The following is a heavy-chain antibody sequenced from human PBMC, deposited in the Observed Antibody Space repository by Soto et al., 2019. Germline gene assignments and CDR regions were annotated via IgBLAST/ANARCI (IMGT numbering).Heavy chain of an antibody. V-gene: IGHV4-34*01. CDR3: AVSNLTSGPTFAS. D-gene: IGHD6-19*01. CDR1: DDSFTDYF. J-gene: IGHJ4*02. CDR2: INDIGRT. Sequence: SETLSLTCVVYDDSFTDYFWTWIRLSPGKGLEWIGEINDIGRTNYNPSLKSRVSISVDTSKNQVSLKLNSVTAADTAVYYCAVSNLTSGPTFASWGQGTLVTVSS.